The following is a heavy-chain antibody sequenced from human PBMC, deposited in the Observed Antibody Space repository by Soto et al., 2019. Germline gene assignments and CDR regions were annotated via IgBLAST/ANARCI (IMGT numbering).Heavy chain of an antibody. V-gene: IGHV4-31*03. D-gene: IGHD3-9*01. J-gene: IGHJ4*02. Sequence: QVQLQESGPGLVKPSQTLSLTCTVSGGSISSGGYYWSWIRQHPGKGLEWIGYIYYSGSTYYNPSLKSRVTISVDTSKNQFSLKLSSVTAADTAVYYCARGMGRPYYDILTGYRSLSYFDYWGQGTLVTVSS. CDR1: GGSISSGGYY. CDR3: ARGMGRPYYDILTGYRSLSYFDY. CDR2: IYYSGST.